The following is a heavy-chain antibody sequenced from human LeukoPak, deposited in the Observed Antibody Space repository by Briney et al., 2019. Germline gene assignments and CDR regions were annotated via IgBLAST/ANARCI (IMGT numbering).Heavy chain of an antibody. V-gene: IGHV3-7*04. CDR3: ARDQDTFWFDP. CDR2: IKQDGSDI. J-gene: IGHJ5*02. CDR1: GFTFNRFW. D-gene: IGHD5-18*01. Sequence: GGSLRLPCAASGFTFNRFWMAWVRQAPGKGLEWVASIKQDGSDIYYVDSVKGRFTISRDNAKNSLYLQMNSLGAEDTAVYYCARDQDTFWFDPWGQGTLVTVSS.